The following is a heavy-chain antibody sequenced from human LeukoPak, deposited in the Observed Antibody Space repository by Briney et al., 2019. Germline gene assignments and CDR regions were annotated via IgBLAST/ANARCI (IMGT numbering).Heavy chain of an antibody. CDR1: GFTVHGDY. CDR3: AASSSWSPGYFDY. Sequence: GGSLRLSCAASGFTVHGDYMSWVRQAPGKGLEWVSVIDRSGVTHYADSVKGRFTISRDNSKNTLYLQMNSLRAEDTAVYYCAASSSWSPGYFDYWGQGTLVTVSS. J-gene: IGHJ4*02. D-gene: IGHD6-13*01. CDR2: IDRSGVT. V-gene: IGHV3-53*01.